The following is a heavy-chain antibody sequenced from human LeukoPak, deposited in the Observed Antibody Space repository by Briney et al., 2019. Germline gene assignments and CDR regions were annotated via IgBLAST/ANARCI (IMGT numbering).Heavy chain of an antibody. Sequence: GGSLRLSCAASGFTFSSYSMNWVRQAPGKGLVWVSRIASDGSSTAYADSVKGRFSISRDNAKNTLYLQMNSLRVEDTAVYYCARGRPHGNDYWGQGTLVTVSS. CDR1: GFTFSSYS. D-gene: IGHD4-23*01. CDR2: IASDGSST. J-gene: IGHJ4*02. CDR3: ARGRPHGNDY. V-gene: IGHV3-74*01.